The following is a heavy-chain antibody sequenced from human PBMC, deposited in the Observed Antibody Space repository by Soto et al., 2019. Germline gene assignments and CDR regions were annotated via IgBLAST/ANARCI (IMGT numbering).Heavy chain of an antibody. V-gene: IGHV3-23*01. CDR3: AKRAYCDGDCSPTNFDY. CDR1: GFTFSSYA. CDR2: ISGSGGST. Sequence: GVLRLSCAASGFTFSSYAMSWVRQAPGKGLEWVSAISGSGGSTYYADSVKGRFTISRDNSKNTLYLQMNSLRAEDTAVYYCAKRAYCDGDCSPTNFDYWGQGTLVTVSS. D-gene: IGHD2-21*02. J-gene: IGHJ4*02.